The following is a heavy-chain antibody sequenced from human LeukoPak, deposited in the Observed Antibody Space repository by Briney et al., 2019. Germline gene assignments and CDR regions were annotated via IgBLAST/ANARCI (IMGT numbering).Heavy chain of an antibody. J-gene: IGHJ2*01. CDR1: GGSISSYY. D-gene: IGHD6-13*01. V-gene: IGHV4-59*01. CDR3: ARSPRSVGIVAAGTNYWYFDL. CDR2: IYYSGST. Sequence: SETLSLTCTVSGGSISSYYWSWIRQPPGKGLEWIGYIYYSGSTNYNPSLKSRVTISVDTSKNQFSLKLSSVTAADTAVYYCARSPRSVGIVAAGTNYWYFDLWGRGTLVTVSS.